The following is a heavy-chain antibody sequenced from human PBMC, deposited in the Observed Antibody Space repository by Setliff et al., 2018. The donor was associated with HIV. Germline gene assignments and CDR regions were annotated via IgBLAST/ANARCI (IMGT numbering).Heavy chain of an antibody. CDR1: GGSFSGYY. D-gene: IGHD6-13*01. CDR2: INHSEST. V-gene: IGHV4-34*01. J-gene: IGHJ6*03. CDR3: ARHWDPPGSSWIFYYYYMDL. Sequence: KASETLSLTCAVYGGSFSGYYWSWIRQSPGKGLEWIGEINHSESTNYNPSVKRRVTISIDTSKNQFSLNLTSVTAADTAVYYCARHWDPPGSSWIFYYYYMDLWGEGTTVTVSS.